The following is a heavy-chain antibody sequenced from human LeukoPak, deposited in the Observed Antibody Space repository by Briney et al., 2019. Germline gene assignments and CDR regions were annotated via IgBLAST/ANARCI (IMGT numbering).Heavy chain of an antibody. D-gene: IGHD3-10*01. CDR3: AREERMVRGAPNY. V-gene: IGHV4-39*07. J-gene: IGHJ4*02. CDR1: GGSISSSSYY. Sequence: PSETLSLTCTVSGGSISSSSYYWGWIRQPPGKGLEWIGSIYYSGSTYYNPSLKSRVTISVDTSKNQFSLKLSSVTAADTAVYYCAREERMVRGAPNYWGQGTLVTVSS. CDR2: IYYSGST.